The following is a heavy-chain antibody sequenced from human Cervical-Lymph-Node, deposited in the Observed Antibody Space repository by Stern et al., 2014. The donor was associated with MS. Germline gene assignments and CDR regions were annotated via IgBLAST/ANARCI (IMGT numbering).Heavy chain of an antibody. D-gene: IGHD5-24*01. J-gene: IGHJ3*02. CDR3: ARGSIIRAFDI. Sequence: VQLVQSGGGLVQPGGSLRLSCAASGFTVSGTYRTWVRQAPGKGLEWVSVIYSGGRTYYADSVKGRFTISRDNSKNMLDLQMNSLRAEDTAVYYCARGSIIRAFDIWGQGTMVTVSS. CDR1: GFTVSGTY. V-gene: IGHV3-66*02. CDR2: IYSGGRT.